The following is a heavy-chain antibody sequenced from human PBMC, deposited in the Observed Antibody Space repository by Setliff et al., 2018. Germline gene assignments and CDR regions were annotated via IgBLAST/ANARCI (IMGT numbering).Heavy chain of an antibody. V-gene: IGHV4-39*01. CDR2: IYHSGST. CDR3: VGGVVVIAFPGH. J-gene: IGHJ4*02. Sequence: NPSETLSLTCNVSGGSISSSNYYWGWIHQPPGRGLEWIGNIYHSGSTYYNPSLKTRVTISVDTSKNQFSLRLSSVTAADTAVYYCVGGVVVIAFPGHWGQGTLVTVSS. D-gene: IGHD2-21*01. CDR1: GGSISSSNYY.